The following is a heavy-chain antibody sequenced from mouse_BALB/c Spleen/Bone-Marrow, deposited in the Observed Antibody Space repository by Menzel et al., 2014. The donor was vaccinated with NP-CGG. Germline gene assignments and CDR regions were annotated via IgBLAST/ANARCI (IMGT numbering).Heavy chain of an antibody. J-gene: IGHJ4*01. Sequence: EVKLQESGPSLVKPSQTLSLPCSVTGDSITSGYWNWIRKFPGNKLEYMGYISYSGSTYYNPSLKSRISISRDISKNXYYLQLNSVTTEDTATYYCARDSSGGILAMDYWGQGTSVTVSS. CDR1: GDSITSGY. V-gene: IGHV3-8*02. CDR3: ARDSSGGILAMDY. D-gene: IGHD3-2*01. CDR2: ISYSGST.